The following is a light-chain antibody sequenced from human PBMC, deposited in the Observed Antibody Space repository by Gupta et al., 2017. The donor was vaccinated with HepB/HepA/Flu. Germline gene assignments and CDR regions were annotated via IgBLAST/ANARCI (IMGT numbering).Light chain of an antibody. J-gene: IGKJ2*02. CDR1: QSISSW. CDR3: QQENSYPCT. CDR2: KAS. V-gene: IGKV1-5*03. Sequence: DIQMTHSPSTLSASVGDRVTITCRASQSISSWLAWYQQNPGKAPKLLIYKASSVESGVPSRFSGSRSGTEFTLTISSPQPDDFAIYYCQQENSYPCTFGQGTKLEIK.